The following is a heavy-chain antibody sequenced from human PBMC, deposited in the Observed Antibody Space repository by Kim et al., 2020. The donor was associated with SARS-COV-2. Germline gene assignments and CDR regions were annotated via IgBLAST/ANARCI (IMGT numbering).Heavy chain of an antibody. CDR2: IIPILGIA. Sequence: SVKVSCKASGGTFSSYAISWVRQAPGQGLEWMGRIIPILGIANYAQKFQGRVTITADKSTSTAYMELSSLRSEDTAVYYCATAGGSLYNKFDYWGQGTLVTVSS. V-gene: IGHV1-69*04. CDR1: GGTFSSYA. J-gene: IGHJ4*02. D-gene: IGHD3-16*02. CDR3: ATAGGSLYNKFDY.